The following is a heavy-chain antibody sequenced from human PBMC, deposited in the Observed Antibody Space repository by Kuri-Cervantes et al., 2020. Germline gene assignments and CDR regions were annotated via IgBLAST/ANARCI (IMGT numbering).Heavy chain of an antibody. CDR1: GGSISSSSYY. Sequence: ESLKISCTVSGGSISSSSYYWGWIRQPPGKGLEWIGSIYYSGSTYYNPSLKSRVTISVDTSKNQFSLKLSSVTAADTAVYYCARAVEMATINTGFDYWGQGTLVTVSS. V-gene: IGHV4-39*01. J-gene: IGHJ4*02. D-gene: IGHD5-24*01. CDR3: ARAVEMATINTGFDY. CDR2: IYYSGST.